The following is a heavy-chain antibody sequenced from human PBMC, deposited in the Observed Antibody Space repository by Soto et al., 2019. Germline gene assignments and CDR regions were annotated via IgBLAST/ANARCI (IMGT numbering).Heavy chain of an antibody. Sequence: ASVKVSCKASGGTFSSYAISWVRQAPGQGLEWMGGIIPIFGTANYAQKFQGRVTITADKSTSTAYMELSSLRSEDTAVYYCARSLRFLEWLNEGCMAVWGKGTTVTVSS. J-gene: IGHJ6*04. V-gene: IGHV1-69*06. CDR1: GGTFSSYA. CDR2: IIPIFGTA. D-gene: IGHD3-3*01. CDR3: ARSLRFLEWLNEGCMAV.